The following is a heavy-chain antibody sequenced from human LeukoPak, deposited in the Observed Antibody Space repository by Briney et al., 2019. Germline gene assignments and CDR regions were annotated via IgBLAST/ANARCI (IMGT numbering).Heavy chain of an antibody. CDR1: GGSFSGYY. J-gene: IGHJ3*02. CDR2: INHSGST. V-gene: IGHV4-34*01. D-gene: IGHD6-19*01. Sequence: PSETLSLTCAVYGGSFSGYYWSWIRQPPGKGLEWIGEINHSGSTNYNPSLKSRVTISVDTSKNQFSLNLSSVTAADTAVYYCARGAVEDAFDIWGQGTMVTVSS. CDR3: ARGAVEDAFDI.